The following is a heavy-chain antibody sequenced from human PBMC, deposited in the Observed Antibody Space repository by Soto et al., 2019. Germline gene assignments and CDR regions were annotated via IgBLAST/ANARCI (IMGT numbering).Heavy chain of an antibody. CDR3: AKDPSWQQLARYYFDY. Sequence: QVQLVESGGGVVQPGRSLRLSCAASGFTFSNYGMDWVRQAPGKGLEWVTVISYDGSYKYYADSVKGRFTISRDNSKNTQYLQMNSLRAEDTAVYYCAKDPSWQQLARYYFDYWGQGTLVTVSS. V-gene: IGHV3-30*18. D-gene: IGHD6-13*01. CDR1: GFTFSNYG. J-gene: IGHJ4*02. CDR2: ISYDGSYK.